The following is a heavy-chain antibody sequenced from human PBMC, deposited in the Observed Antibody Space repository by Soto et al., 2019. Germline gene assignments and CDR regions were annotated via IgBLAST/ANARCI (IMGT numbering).Heavy chain of an antibody. CDR3: ARQMNRGVIFDY. Sequence: QVQLVQSGAEVRRPGSSVKVSCKTSGGIFSDYALSWVRQAPGQGLEWMGRIIPIFGTTIYAQKFHGRVTIIADEPTSTAFMELSSLRSEDTAVYYCARQMNRGVIFDYWGQGTLVTVSS. V-gene: IGHV1-69*01. D-gene: IGHD3-10*01. J-gene: IGHJ4*02. CDR1: GGIFSDYA. CDR2: IIPIFGTT.